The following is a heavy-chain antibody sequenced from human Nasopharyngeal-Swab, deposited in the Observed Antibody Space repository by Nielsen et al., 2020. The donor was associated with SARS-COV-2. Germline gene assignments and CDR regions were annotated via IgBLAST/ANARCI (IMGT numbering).Heavy chain of an antibody. D-gene: IGHD3-16*02. CDR1: GFSFSTYW. CDR3: ARQGVFVPAYFHQYYMDV. Sequence: GESLKISCAASGFSFSTYWMTWVRQAPGKGLEWVANIKQDGSEKYYVDSVKGRFTVSRDNPKNLLYLQVNSLRGEDTAVYYCARQGVFVPAYFHQYYMDVWGKGTTVTVSS. CDR2: IKQDGSEK. J-gene: IGHJ6*03. V-gene: IGHV3-7*03.